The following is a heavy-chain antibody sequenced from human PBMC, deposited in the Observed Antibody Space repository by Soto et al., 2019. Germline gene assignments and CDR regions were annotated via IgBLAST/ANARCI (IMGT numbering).Heavy chain of an antibody. CDR3: TKQKGDSRTYNGVDV. Sequence: QVQLQQSGPGLVKPSQTLSLTCAISGDSVSSNSAAWNWIRQSPSRGLKWLGRAYYRSQWFYDSAVSVISRINGIPDSPRNQFALQLNSVTPEDTAVYYCTKQKGDSRTYNGVDVWGHGTTVTVSS. V-gene: IGHV6-1*01. CDR1: GDSVSSNSAA. D-gene: IGHD2-21*02. CDR2: AYYRSQWFY. J-gene: IGHJ6*02.